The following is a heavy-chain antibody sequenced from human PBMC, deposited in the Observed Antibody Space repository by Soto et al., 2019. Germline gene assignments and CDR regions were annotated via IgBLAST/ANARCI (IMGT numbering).Heavy chain of an antibody. D-gene: IGHD2-2*02. V-gene: IGHV3-21*01. J-gene: IGHJ6*02. CDR3: ARDLTIVVVPAAIGAGGMDV. CDR2: ISSSSSYI. CDR1: GFTFSSYS. Sequence: PGGSLRLSCAASGFTFSSYSMNWVRQAPGKGLEWVSSISSSSSYIYYADSVKGRFTISRDNAKNSLYPQMNSLRAEDTAVYYCARDLTIVVVPAAIGAGGMDVWGQGTTVTV.